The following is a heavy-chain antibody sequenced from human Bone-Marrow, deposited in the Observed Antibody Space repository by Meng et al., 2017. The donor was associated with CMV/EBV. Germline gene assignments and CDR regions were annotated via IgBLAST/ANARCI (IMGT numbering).Heavy chain of an antibody. CDR1: GGSFSGYY. J-gene: IGHJ4*02. D-gene: IGHD6-6*01. CDR3: CGRSRQLARVRPFDY. CDR2: INHSGST. Sequence: QVQLQQWGAVLLTPSETLSLTCAVYGGSFSGYYWSWIRQPPGKGLEWIGEINHSGSTNYNPSLKSRVTISVDTSKNQFSLKLSSVTAADTAVYYCCGRSRQLARVRPFDYWGQGTLVTVSS. V-gene: IGHV4-34*01.